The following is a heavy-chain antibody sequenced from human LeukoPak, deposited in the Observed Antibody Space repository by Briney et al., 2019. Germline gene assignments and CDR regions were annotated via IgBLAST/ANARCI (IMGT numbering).Heavy chain of an antibody. V-gene: IGHV3-23*01. Sequence: GGSLRLSCAASGFTFSGYAMSWVRQAPGRGLEWVSAIIGSGDTTYYAASVKGRLTISRDNSKNTLYLQMNSLRAEDTAVYYCAKVTGGDMITYGGLDYWGQGTLVTVSS. CDR2: IIGSGDTT. CDR3: AKVTGGDMITYGGLDY. J-gene: IGHJ4*02. CDR1: GFTFSGYA. D-gene: IGHD3-16*01.